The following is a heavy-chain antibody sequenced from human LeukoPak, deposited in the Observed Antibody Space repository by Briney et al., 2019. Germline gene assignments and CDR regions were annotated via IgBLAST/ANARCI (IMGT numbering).Heavy chain of an antibody. J-gene: IGHJ3*02. Sequence: SETLSLTCTVSGGSISSSSYYWGWIRQPPGKGLEWIGSIYYSGSTYYNPSLKSRVTISVDTSKNQFSLKLSSVTAADTAVYYCMRERREDNSYFDAFGIWGHGTTVTASS. CDR2: IYYSGST. CDR3: MRERREDNSYFDAFGI. CDR1: GGSISSSSYY. D-gene: IGHD4-11*01. V-gene: IGHV4-39*07.